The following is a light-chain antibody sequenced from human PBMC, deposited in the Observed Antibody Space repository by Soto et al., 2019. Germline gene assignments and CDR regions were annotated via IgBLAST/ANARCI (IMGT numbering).Light chain of an antibody. Sequence: EIVLTQSPATLSLSPGERATLSCRASQSVSSYLAWYQQKPGQAPRLLIYGASTRATGIPARFSGSGSGTEFTLTISSLQSEDFAVYYCQQRSNWPPVLTFGQGTRLEIK. V-gene: IGKV3-11*01. CDR1: QSVSSY. J-gene: IGKJ5*01. CDR2: GAS. CDR3: QQRSNWPPVLT.